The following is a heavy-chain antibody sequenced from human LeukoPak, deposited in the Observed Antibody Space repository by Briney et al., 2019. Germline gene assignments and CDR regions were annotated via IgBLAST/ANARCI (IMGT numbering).Heavy chain of an antibody. Sequence: SETLSLTCTVSGGSISSYYRSWIRQPAGKGLEWIGRIYTSGSTNYNPSLKSRVTMSVDTSKNQFSLKLSSVTAADTAVYYCARGSSGWYRTYYFDYWGQGTLVTVSS. V-gene: IGHV4-4*07. CDR2: IYTSGST. CDR1: GGSISSYY. D-gene: IGHD6-19*01. CDR3: ARGSSGWYRTYYFDY. J-gene: IGHJ4*02.